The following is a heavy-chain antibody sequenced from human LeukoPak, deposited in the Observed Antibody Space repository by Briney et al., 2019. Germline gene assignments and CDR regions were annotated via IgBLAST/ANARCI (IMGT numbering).Heavy chain of an antibody. CDR3: ARDQRWLQAVGYFDY. Sequence: GGSLRLSCAASGFTFSSYSMNWVRQAPGKGLEWVSYISSSSSTIYYADSGKGRFTISRDNAKNSLYLQMNSLRAEDTAVYYCARDQRWLQAVGYFDYWGQGTLVTVSS. J-gene: IGHJ4*02. CDR2: ISSSSSTI. V-gene: IGHV3-48*04. CDR1: GFTFSSYS. D-gene: IGHD5-12*01.